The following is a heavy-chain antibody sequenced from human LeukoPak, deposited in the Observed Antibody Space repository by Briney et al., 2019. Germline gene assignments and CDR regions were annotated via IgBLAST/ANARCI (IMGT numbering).Heavy chain of an antibody. J-gene: IGHJ6*03. D-gene: IGHD3-16*01. CDR1: GFTFSSYG. Sequence: PGGSLRLSCAASGFTFSSYGMHWVRQAPGKGLEWVAVIWYDGSNKYYADSVKGRFTISRDNPKNTLYLQMNSLRAEDTAVYYCAKDTDAYGGDMDVWGKGTTVTVSS. CDR2: IWYDGSNK. CDR3: AKDTDAYGGDMDV. V-gene: IGHV3-33*06.